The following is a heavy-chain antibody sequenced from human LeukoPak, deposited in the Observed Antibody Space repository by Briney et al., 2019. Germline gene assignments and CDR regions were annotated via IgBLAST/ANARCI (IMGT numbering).Heavy chain of an antibody. D-gene: IGHD2-15*01. Sequence: SETLSLTXAVSGYSISSGYYWGWIRHSPGKGLQWIGTIYHSGSTYYNPSLKRRLTISIDTSKNQFSLKLSSVTAADTAVYYCARLTISGGRFFDCWGQGTLVTVSS. CDR3: ARLTISGGRFFDC. CDR2: IYHSGST. V-gene: IGHV4-38-2*01. J-gene: IGHJ4*02. CDR1: GYSISSGYY.